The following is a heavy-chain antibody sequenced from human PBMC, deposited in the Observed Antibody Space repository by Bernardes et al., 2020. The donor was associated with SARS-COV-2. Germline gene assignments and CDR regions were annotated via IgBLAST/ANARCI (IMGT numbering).Heavy chain of an antibody. V-gene: IGHV1-2*02. CDR1: GYTFIDYY. D-gene: IGHD6-6*01. CDR2: INSKNGDT. Sequence: ASVKVSCKASGYTFIDYYIHWVRQAPRHGLEWMGWINSKNGDTIYAQKFQGRVTLTRDTSISTAYMELSSLKFDDTAVYYCVTLQYTTSSDRHGWGQGTLVTVSS. CDR3: VTLQYTTSSDRHG. J-gene: IGHJ4*02.